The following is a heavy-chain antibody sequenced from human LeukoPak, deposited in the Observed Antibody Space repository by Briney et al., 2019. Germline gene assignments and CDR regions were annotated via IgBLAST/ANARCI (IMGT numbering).Heavy chain of an antibody. J-gene: IGHJ6*03. Sequence: PGGSLRLPCAASGFTFSSYSMNWVRQAPGKGLEWVSYISSSSSTIYYADSVKGRFTISRDNAKNSLYLQMNSLRAEDTAVYYRARAYYDILTGYYETAYYYYYMDVWGKGTTVTVSS. CDR1: GFTFSSYS. CDR3: ARAYYDILTGYYETAYYYYYMDV. CDR2: ISSSSSTI. D-gene: IGHD3-9*01. V-gene: IGHV3-48*04.